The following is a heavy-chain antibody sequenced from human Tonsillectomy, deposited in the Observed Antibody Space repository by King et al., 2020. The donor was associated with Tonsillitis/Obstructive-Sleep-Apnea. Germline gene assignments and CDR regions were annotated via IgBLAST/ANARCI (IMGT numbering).Heavy chain of an antibody. CDR1: GGTFNTYA. CDR3: ARDAADYYDTSGYKGASDI. CDR2: IIPIFDTP. J-gene: IGHJ3*02. D-gene: IGHD3-22*01. V-gene: IGHV1-69*14. Sequence: QLVQSGAEVKKPGSSVKVSCKASGGTFNTYAFSWVRQAPGQGLEWMGGIIPIFDTPNYAQTFQGRVTISADKSMSTAFLELRSLRSEDTAVYYCARDAADYYDTSGYKGASDIWGQGTKITVSS.